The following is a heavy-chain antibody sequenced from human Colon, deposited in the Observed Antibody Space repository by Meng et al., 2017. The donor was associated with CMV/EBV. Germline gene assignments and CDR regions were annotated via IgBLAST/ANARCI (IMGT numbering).Heavy chain of an antibody. CDR1: GGSVGTGSYY. D-gene: IGHD6-13*01. Sequence: SETLSLTCTVSGGSVGTGSYYWSWIRQSPGKGLEWIGYIYYRGSSNYNPSLKSRVTMSIDTSKNQFALKLTSVTAADTAVSYCAREGGGISAVLRSDYYGLDVWGQGIAVTVSS. V-gene: IGHV4-61*01. J-gene: IGHJ6*02. CDR3: AREGGGISAVLRSDYYGLDV. CDR2: IYYRGSS.